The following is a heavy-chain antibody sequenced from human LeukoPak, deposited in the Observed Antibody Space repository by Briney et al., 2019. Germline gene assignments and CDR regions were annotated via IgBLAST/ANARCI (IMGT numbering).Heavy chain of an antibody. CDR1: GFTFSSYE. V-gene: IGHV3-48*03. CDR3: ARGGLSGLWFGELLSTDDY. Sequence: GGSLRLSCAASGFTFSSYEMNWVRQAPGKGQERVSYISSSGSTIYYADSVKGRFTISRDNAKNSLYLQMNSLRAEDTAVYYCARGGLSGLWFGELLSTDDYWGQGTLVTVSS. J-gene: IGHJ4*02. CDR2: ISSSGSTI. D-gene: IGHD3-10*01.